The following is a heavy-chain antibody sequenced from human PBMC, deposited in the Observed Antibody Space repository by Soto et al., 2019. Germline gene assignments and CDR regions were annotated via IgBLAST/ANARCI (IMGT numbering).Heavy chain of an antibody. CDR3: ARHEPLHGDYAD. CDR1: GGSISSYY. V-gene: IGHV4-59*08. CDR2: IYYSGSI. D-gene: IGHD4-17*01. Sequence: SETLSLTCTVSGGSISSYYWSWVRQPPGKGLEWIGYIYYSGSINYNPSLKSRVTISVDTSKNQFSLKLSSVTAADTAVYYCARHEPLHGDYADWGRGTGVTLPS. J-gene: IGHJ4*02.